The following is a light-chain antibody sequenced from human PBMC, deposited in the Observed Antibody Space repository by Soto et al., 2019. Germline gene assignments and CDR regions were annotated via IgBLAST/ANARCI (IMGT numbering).Light chain of an antibody. CDR3: QQYYNNPGT. V-gene: IGKV4-1*01. J-gene: IGKJ1*01. CDR1: QSVLYSSNNKNY. Sequence: DIVMTQSPDSLAVSLGERATINCKSSQSVLYSSNNKNYLAWYQQKPGQPPKLLIYWASTRESGVPDRFSGSGSGTDFTLTISSLQTEDVAVYYCQQYYNNPGTFGQGTKVEI. CDR2: WAS.